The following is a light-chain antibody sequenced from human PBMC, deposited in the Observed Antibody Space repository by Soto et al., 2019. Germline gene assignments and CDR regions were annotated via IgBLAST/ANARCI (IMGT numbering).Light chain of an antibody. CDR3: SSYTSSSTPSWV. J-gene: IGLJ3*02. V-gene: IGLV2-14*01. CDR1: SSDVGGYNY. Sequence: QSALTQPASVSGSPGQSITISCTGTSSDVGGYNYVSWYQQHPGKAPKLMIYEVSNRPSGVSNRCSGSKSGNTASLTISGLQAEDEADYYCSSYTSSSTPSWVFGGGTKLTVL. CDR2: EVS.